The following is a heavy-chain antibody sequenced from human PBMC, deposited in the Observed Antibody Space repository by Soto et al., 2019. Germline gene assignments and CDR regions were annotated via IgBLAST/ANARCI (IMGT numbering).Heavy chain of an antibody. V-gene: IGHV3-15*01. CDR3: TTPTYYFDY. D-gene: IGHD3-16*01. J-gene: IGHJ4*02. CDR2: IRSKADGGTK. Sequence: EVQLVESGGGLVQPGGSLRLSCAASGFTFSNAWMDWVRQAPGKGLEWVAGIRSKADGGTKDYAAPVKGRFTISKNESKTPLYLQMSSLKTEDTAEYYSTTPTYYFDYWGQGTLVTVSS. CDR1: GFTFSNAW.